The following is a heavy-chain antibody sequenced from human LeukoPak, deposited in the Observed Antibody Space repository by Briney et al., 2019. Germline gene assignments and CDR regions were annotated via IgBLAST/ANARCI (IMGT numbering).Heavy chain of an antibody. CDR1: GFTVSSNY. CDR3: ARALGYCSSTSCYPYYFDY. V-gene: IGHV3-53*01. D-gene: IGHD2-2*01. Sequence: GGSLRLSCAASGFTVSSNYMSWVRQAPGKGLEWVSVIYSGGSTYYADSVKGRSTISRDNSKNTLYLQMNSLRAEDTAVYYCARALGYCSSTSCYPYYFDYWGQGTLVTVSS. J-gene: IGHJ4*02. CDR2: IYSGGST.